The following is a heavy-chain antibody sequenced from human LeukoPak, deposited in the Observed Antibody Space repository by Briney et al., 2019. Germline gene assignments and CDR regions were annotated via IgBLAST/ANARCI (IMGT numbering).Heavy chain of an antibody. CDR1: GGSISSGSYY. CDR3: AREYGSGSEFDP. CDR2: IYTSGST. D-gene: IGHD3-10*01. J-gene: IGHJ5*02. V-gene: IGHV4-61*02. Sequence: TLSLTCTVSGGSISSGSYYWSWIRQPAGKGLEWIGRIYTSGSTNYNPSLKSRVTMSVDTSKNQFSLNLTSVTAADTAVYYCAREYGSGSEFDPWGQGTLVTVSS.